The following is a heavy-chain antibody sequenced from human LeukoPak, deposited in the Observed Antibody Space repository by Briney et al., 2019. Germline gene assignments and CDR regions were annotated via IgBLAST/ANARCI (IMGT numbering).Heavy chain of an antibody. CDR1: GFTFSNFA. CDR2: IIGRGVDT. Sequence: GGSLRLSCVASGFTFSNFAMNWVRQAPGKRLEWVSSIIGRGVDTYHADSVQGRFTISRDNSKNTLYLQMNSLRVEDTAVYYCAKAPLSGCGGARCYYLDTWGQGALITVSS. J-gene: IGHJ5*02. CDR3: AKAPLSGCGGARCYYLDT. D-gene: IGHD2-21*01. V-gene: IGHV3-23*01.